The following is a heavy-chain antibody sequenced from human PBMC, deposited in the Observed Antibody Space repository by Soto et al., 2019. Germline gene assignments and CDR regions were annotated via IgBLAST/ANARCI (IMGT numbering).Heavy chain of an antibody. CDR3: ARGYDILTGYYSPLSDY. CDR2: INPNSGGT. CDR1: GYTFTGYY. D-gene: IGHD3-9*01. V-gene: IGHV1-2*04. J-gene: IGHJ4*02. Sequence: GKVSCKASGYTFTGYYMHWVRQAPGQGLEWMGWINPNSGGTNYAQKFQGWVTMTRDTSISTAYMELSRLRSDDTAVYYCARGYDILTGYYSPLSDYWGQGTLVTVSS.